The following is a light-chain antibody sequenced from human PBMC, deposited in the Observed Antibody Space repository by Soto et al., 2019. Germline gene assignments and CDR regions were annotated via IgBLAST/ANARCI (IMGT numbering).Light chain of an antibody. V-gene: IGKV3-15*01. CDR3: QQYNNWPPK. Sequence: EIVMTQSPATLSVSPGERAALSCRASQSINSYLAWYQQKPGQAPRLLIYGASTGATGIPARFSGSGSGTEFTLTINSLLSEDFAIYYCQQYNNWPPKFGQGTKVDIK. CDR2: GAS. J-gene: IGKJ1*01. CDR1: QSINSY.